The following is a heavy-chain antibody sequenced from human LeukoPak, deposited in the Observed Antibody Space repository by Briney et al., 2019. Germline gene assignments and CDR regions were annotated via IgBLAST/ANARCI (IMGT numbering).Heavy chain of an antibody. D-gene: IGHD6-19*01. CDR3: ARGGRYSSGWYPFGY. J-gene: IGHJ4*02. CDR1: GGSISSSSYY. V-gene: IGHV4-39*07. CDR2: IYFSGST. Sequence: PSETLSLTCIVSGGSISSSSYYWGWIRQPPGKGLEWIGNIYFSGSTYYNPSLKSRVTISVDTSQNQFSLKLSSVTAADTAVYYCARGGRYSSGWYPFGYWGQGTLVTVSS.